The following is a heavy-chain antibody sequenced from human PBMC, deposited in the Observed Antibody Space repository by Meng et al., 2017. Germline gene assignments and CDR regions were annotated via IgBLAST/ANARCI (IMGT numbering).Heavy chain of an antibody. CDR2: INVYSGIT. J-gene: IGHJ4*02. Sequence: GRLVQSGAGVKKPGASVKVSCDTSGYTLSSDGFAWVRQTPEQGLEWLGWINVYSGITNYAQKFQGRVTMTTDTSTRTGYMELTSLTSDDTATYYCATRGNPYLNCWGQGTLVTVSS. V-gene: IGHV1-18*01. CDR1: GYTLSSDG. CDR3: ATRGNPYLNC.